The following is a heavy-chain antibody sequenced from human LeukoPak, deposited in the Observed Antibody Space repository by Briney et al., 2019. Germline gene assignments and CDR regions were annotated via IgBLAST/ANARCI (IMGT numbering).Heavy chain of an antibody. D-gene: IGHD3-22*01. CDR1: GFTFSNYV. V-gene: IGHV3-23*01. Sequence: GGSLRLSCAASGFTFSNYVMSWVRQAPGKGLEWVSGIGISGRDTYYADSVKGRFTISRDNSKNTLHLQMNSLRAEDTAVYYCAKVGITMLVVVYFDDWGQGTLVTVSS. J-gene: IGHJ4*02. CDR3: AKVGITMLVVVYFDD. CDR2: IGISGRDT.